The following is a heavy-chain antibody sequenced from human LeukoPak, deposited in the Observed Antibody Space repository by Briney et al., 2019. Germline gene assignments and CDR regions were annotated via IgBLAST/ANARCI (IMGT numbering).Heavy chain of an antibody. J-gene: IGHJ4*02. CDR1: PGSNSSYF. Sequence: KPSETLSLTCTVSPGSNSSYFWSWIRHTPGKGREWIGYVYFSRGTRYNPSLQSRVTVSLDTSKNQFSLNLTSVTDADTAVYYCAAGSGTYFLYYFDYWGQGAPVTVSS. CDR3: AAGSGTYFLYYFDY. CDR2: VYFSRGT. D-gene: IGHD6-25*01. V-gene: IGHV4-4*09.